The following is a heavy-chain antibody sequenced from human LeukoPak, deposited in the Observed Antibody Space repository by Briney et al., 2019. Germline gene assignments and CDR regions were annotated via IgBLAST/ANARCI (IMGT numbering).Heavy chain of an antibody. CDR2: INHSGST. Sequence: PSETLSLTCAVYGGSFSGYYWSWIRPPPGKGLEWIGEINHSGSTNYNPSLKSRVTISVDTSKNQFSLKLSSVTAADTAVYYCASRPDYGDYGAGLLSGFFDYWGQGTLVTVSS. CDR1: GGSFSGYY. CDR3: ASRPDYGDYGAGLLSGFFDY. D-gene: IGHD4-17*01. V-gene: IGHV4-34*01. J-gene: IGHJ4*02.